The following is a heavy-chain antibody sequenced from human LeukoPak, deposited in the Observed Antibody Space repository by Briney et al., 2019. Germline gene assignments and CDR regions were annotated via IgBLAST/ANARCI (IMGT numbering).Heavy chain of an antibody. V-gene: IGHV1-8*02. J-gene: IGHJ4*02. D-gene: IGHD3-22*01. CDR2: MNPNSGNT. Sequence: ASVKVSCKASGYTFTSYDINWVRQATGQGLEWMGGMNPNSGNTGYAQKLQGRVTMTTDTSTSTAYMELRSLRSDDTAVYYCARVPYYYDSSGYYQYWGQGTLVTVSS. CDR1: GYTFTSYD. CDR3: ARVPYYYDSSGYYQY.